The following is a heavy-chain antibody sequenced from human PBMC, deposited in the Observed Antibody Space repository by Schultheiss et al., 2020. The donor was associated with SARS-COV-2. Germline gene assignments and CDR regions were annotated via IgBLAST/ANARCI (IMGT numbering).Heavy chain of an antibody. V-gene: IGHV3-7*03. J-gene: IGHJ4*02. CDR3: AGLDTAMVRTSGY. Sequence: GESLKISCAASGFTFRNYWMDWVRQAPGKGLQWVANIKQDGTVKHYVDSVKGRFTISRDNAKNSLYLQMHSLRVEDTAMYYCAGLDTAMVRTSGYWGQGTLVTVSS. D-gene: IGHD5-18*01. CDR1: GFTFRNYW. CDR2: IKQDGTVK.